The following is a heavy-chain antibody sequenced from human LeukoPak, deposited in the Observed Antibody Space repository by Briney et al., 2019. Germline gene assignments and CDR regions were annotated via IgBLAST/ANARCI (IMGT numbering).Heavy chain of an antibody. Sequence: RPSETLSLTCTVSGGSISSYYWSWIRQPPGKGLEWIGYICYSGSTNYNPSLKSRVTISVDTSKNQFSLKLSSVTAADTTVYYCARSPSWGYYDSSAYYFDYWGQGTLVTVSS. V-gene: IGHV4-59*01. CDR3: ARSPSWGYYDSSAYYFDY. D-gene: IGHD3-22*01. J-gene: IGHJ4*02. CDR2: ICYSGST. CDR1: GGSISSYY.